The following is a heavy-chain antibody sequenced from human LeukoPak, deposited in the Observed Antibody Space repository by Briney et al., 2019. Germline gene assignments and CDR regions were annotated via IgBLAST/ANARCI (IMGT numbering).Heavy chain of an antibody. CDR2: IYYSGST. D-gene: IGHD5-18*01. Sequence: SETLSLTCTVSGGSISSSSYYWGWIRQPPGKGLEWIGTIYYSGSTYYKPSLRGRVTISVDTSNNQFSLKLTSVTAADTAVYYCASQKGYSYGYSYYMDVWGKGTTVTVSS. V-gene: IGHV4-39*01. CDR3: ASQKGYSYGYSYYMDV. CDR1: GGSISSSSYY. J-gene: IGHJ6*03.